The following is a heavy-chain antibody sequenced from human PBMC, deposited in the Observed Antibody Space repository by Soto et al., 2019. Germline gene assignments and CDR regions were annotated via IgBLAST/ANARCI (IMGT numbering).Heavy chain of an antibody. CDR2: INHSGSS. CDR1: GGSFSGFY. CDR3: ARMAGPWYFDL. V-gene: IGHV4-34*01. J-gene: IGHJ2*01. Sequence: SETLSLTCAVHGGSFSGFYWTWIRQPPGKGLEWIGEINHSGSSNYNPPLKSRVTMSLDTSRNQFSLSLNSVTAADTAVYYCARMAGPWYFDLWGRGTLVTVSS.